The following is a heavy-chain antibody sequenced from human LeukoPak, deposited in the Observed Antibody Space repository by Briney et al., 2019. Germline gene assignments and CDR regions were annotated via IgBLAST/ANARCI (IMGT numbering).Heavy chain of an antibody. Sequence: PSETLSLTCTVSVYSISSYYWCWIRQPPGKGLEWIGYIYHSGSTNYNPSLKSRVTISADTSKDQFSLKLASVTAADPAVYYCASGYSSTWYYFDYWGQGTLVTVSS. D-gene: IGHD6-13*01. CDR3: ASGYSSTWYYFDY. J-gene: IGHJ4*02. CDR1: VYSISSYY. V-gene: IGHV4-59*01. CDR2: IYHSGST.